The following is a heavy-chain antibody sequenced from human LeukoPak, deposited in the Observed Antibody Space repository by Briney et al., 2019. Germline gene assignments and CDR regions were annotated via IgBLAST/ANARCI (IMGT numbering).Heavy chain of an antibody. J-gene: IGHJ6*04. D-gene: IGHD3-9*01. CDR1: GFTFSSYA. CDR2: ISYDGSNK. CDR3: ARSNFPIRYFDWSQTGYYGMDV. Sequence: QPGRSLRLSCAASGFTFSSYAMHWVRQAPGKGLEWVAVISYDGSNKYYADSVKGRFTISRDNFKNTLYLQMNSLRAEDTAVYYCARSNFPIRYFDWSQTGYYGMDVWGKGTTVTVSS. V-gene: IGHV3-30*04.